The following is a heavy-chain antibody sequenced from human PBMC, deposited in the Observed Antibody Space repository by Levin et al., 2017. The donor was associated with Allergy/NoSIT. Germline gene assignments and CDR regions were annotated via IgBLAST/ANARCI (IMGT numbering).Heavy chain of an antibody. CDR3: ARGEIGFLEWFPWDY. Sequence: ASVKVSCKASGYTFTSYYMHWVRQAPGQGLEWMGIINPSGGSTSYAQKFQGRVTMTRDTSTSTVYMELSSLRSEDTAVYYCARGEIGFLEWFPWDYWGQGTLVTVSS. CDR1: GYTFTSYY. V-gene: IGHV1-46*01. J-gene: IGHJ4*02. CDR2: INPSGGST. D-gene: IGHD3-3*01.